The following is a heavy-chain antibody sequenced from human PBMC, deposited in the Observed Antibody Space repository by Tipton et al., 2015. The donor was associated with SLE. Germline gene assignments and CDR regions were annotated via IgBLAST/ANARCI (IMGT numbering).Heavy chain of an antibody. V-gene: IGHV4-4*07. CDR3: ARAPQTGENWFDP. D-gene: IGHD7-27*01. J-gene: IGHJ5*02. CDR1: GGAISSHY. Sequence: TLSLTCTVSGGAISSHYWSWIRQPAGGGLEWIGRMYTSGITNYNPSLKSRVTISVDTSKNQFSLNLSSVTAADTAVYYCARAPQTGENWFDPWGQGTLVTVSS. CDR2: MYTSGIT.